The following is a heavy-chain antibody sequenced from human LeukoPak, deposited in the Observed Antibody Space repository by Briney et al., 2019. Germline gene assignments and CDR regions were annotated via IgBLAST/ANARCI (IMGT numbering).Heavy chain of an antibody. J-gene: IGHJ4*02. CDR1: GFTFRSHG. Sequence: GGSLRLSCAASGFTFRSHGMTWVRQAPGKGLEWVSVITSSGGSTYYADSVKGRFTISKDSSKNTLSLQMNSLRAEDTAVYYCAKRGPGSPESGKYYFDYWGQGTLVTVSS. D-gene: IGHD3-10*01. CDR3: AKRGPGSPESGKYYFDY. V-gene: IGHV3-23*01. CDR2: ITSSGGST.